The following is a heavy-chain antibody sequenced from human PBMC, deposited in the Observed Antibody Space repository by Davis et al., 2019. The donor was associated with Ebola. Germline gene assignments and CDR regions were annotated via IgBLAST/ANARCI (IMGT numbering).Heavy chain of an antibody. D-gene: IGHD2-8*01. CDR1: GYGFADYW. J-gene: IGHJ4*02. Sequence: GGSLRLSCKGSGYGFADYWIAWVRQTPGKGLEWMGIIYAGDSDSRYSPSFEGQVIISVDRSIKTVYLQWKSLRASDTAKYYCARQESLYGWSDYWGQGTLVTVSS. CDR2: IYAGDSDS. V-gene: IGHV5-51*01. CDR3: ARQESLYGWSDY.